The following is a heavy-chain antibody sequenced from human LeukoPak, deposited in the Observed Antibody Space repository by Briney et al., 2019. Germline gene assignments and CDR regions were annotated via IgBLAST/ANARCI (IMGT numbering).Heavy chain of an antibody. CDR2: INHSGST. CDR1: GGSFSGYY. Sequence: PSETLSLTCAVYGGSFSGYYWSWTRQPPGKGLEWIGEINHSGSTNYNPSLKSRVTISVDTSKNQFSLKLSSVTAADTAVYYCARARRIFGVVIIYYYYMDVWGKGTTVTVSS. D-gene: IGHD3-3*01. V-gene: IGHV4-34*01. J-gene: IGHJ6*03. CDR3: ARARRIFGVVIIYYYYMDV.